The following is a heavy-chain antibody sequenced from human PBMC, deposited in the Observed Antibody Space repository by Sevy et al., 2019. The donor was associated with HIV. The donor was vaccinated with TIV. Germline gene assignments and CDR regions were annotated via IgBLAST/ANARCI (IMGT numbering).Heavy chain of an antibody. D-gene: IGHD1-26*01. Sequence: GGSLRLSCAASGFTFSSYAMHWVRQAPGKGLEWVAVISYDGSNKYYADSVKGRFTISRDNSKTTLYLQMNSLRAEETAVYYCASKEGLVGVLGDYWGQGSLVTVSS. V-gene: IGHV3-30-3*01. CDR2: ISYDGSNK. J-gene: IGHJ4*02. CDR1: GFTFSSYA. CDR3: ASKEGLVGVLGDY.